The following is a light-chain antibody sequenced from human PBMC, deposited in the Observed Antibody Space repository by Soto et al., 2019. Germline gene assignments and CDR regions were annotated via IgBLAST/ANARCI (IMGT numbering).Light chain of an antibody. Sequence: EIVLTQSPATLSLSPGDTATLSCRASQSVSTSLAWYQQKLGQAPRLLIYDASKRATGIPDRFSGGWSGTDFTHTISSLEPEDFAVYYCQQCSNWPPLYTFGQGTKLEIK. J-gene: IGKJ2*01. CDR2: DAS. CDR1: QSVSTS. CDR3: QQCSNWPPLYT. V-gene: IGKV3-11*01.